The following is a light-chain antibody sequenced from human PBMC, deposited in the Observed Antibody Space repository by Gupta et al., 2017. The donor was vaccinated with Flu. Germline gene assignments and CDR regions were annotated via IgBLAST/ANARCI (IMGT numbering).Light chain of an antibody. CDR1: QSLLHTNGYNY. J-gene: IGKJ2*01. Sequence: EIVLTQSPLSLPVAPGEPVSISCRSSQSLLHTNGYNYLDWYLQKPGQSPQLLIYLGGNRASGVPDRFSGSESGTDFTLKISRVEAEDVGIYYCMQALQTPWTFGQGTKLEIK. CDR2: LGG. V-gene: IGKV2-28*01. CDR3: MQALQTPWT.